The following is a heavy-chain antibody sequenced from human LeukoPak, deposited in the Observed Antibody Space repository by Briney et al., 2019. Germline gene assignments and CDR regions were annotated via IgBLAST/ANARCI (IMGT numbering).Heavy chain of an antibody. J-gene: IGHJ6*02. CDR2: INPNSGGT. CDR1: GYTFTGYY. CDR3: AREEWYASTYYDFWSGSLGMEV. Sequence: ASVTVSCKASGYTFTGYYMHWVRQAPGQGLEWMGWINPNSGGTNYAQKFQGRVTMTRDTSISTAYMELSRLRSDDTAVYYCAREEWYASTYYDFWSGSLGMEVWGRGTTVTVSS. V-gene: IGHV1-2*02. D-gene: IGHD3-3*01.